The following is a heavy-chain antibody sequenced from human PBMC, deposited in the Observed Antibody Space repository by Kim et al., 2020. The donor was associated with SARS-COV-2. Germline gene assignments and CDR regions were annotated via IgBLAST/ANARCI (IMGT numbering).Heavy chain of an antibody. D-gene: IGHD3-3*01. Sequence: GSKYDAESVKGRFTISKYNSKKTLYLEMNSLRAEDTAVYYCAIDGSGYDYWGQVTLVTVSS. V-gene: IGHV3-66*01. CDR2: GSK. CDR3: AIDGSGYDY. J-gene: IGHJ4*02.